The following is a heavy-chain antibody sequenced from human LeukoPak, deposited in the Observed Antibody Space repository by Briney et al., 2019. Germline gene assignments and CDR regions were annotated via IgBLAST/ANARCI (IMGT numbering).Heavy chain of an antibody. CDR3: ARDYCSSTSCLFDY. CDR2: INPNSGDT. J-gene: IGHJ4*02. V-gene: IGHV1-2*06. CDR1: GYTFTGYH. D-gene: IGHD2-2*01. Sequence: ASVKVSCKASGYTFTGYHMHWVRQAPGQGLEWMGRINPNSGDTNYAQKFQGRVAMTRDTSIGTAFMELTRLRSDDTAVYYCARDYCSSTSCLFDYWGQGTLVTVSS.